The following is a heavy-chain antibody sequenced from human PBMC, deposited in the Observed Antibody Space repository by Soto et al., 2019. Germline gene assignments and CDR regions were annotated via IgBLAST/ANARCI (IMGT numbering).Heavy chain of an antibody. CDR2: ITVNSGNT. Sequence: QGHLVQSGVEVKEPGASVRVSCKASGYSFINYGIGWVRQAPGQGLEWMGWITVNSGNTNYPQKFQGRVTMTTDTSRSTAYMELRSRTSDATAVYYCGRGLGGGWYYFDYWGPGTLVTVSS. J-gene: IGHJ4*02. CDR3: GRGLGGGWYYFDY. V-gene: IGHV1-18*04. D-gene: IGHD6-19*01. CDR1: GYSFINYG.